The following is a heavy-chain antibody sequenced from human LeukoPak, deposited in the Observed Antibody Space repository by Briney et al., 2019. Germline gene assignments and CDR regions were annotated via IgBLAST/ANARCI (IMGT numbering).Heavy chain of an antibody. D-gene: IGHD3-10*01. CDR2: INPNSGGT. CDR3: ARFYYGSGSYYNRYYYYYYMDV. CDR1: GYTFTGYC. Sequence: ASVKVSCKASGYTFTGYCIHWVRQAPGQGLEWMGWINPNSGGTNYAQKFQGRVTMTRDTSIGTAYMELSRLRSDDTAVYYCARFYYGSGSYYNRYYYYYYMDVWGKGTTVTVSS. V-gene: IGHV1-2*02. J-gene: IGHJ6*03.